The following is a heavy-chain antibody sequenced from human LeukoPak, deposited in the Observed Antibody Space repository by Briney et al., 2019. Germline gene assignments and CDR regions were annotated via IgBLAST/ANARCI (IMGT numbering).Heavy chain of an antibody. CDR3: ARDCETYCAFDAPDY. CDR1: GFTISSNA. Sequence: GGSLRLSCAASGFTISSNAMSWVRQAPGKGLEWVANIRPDGSDNYYVDSVKGRFTIFRDNAKNSLYLQMDSLRAGDTAVYYCARDCETYCAFDAPDYWGQGTLVTVSS. V-gene: IGHV3-7*01. CDR2: IRPDGSDN. J-gene: IGHJ4*02. D-gene: IGHD4/OR15-4a*01.